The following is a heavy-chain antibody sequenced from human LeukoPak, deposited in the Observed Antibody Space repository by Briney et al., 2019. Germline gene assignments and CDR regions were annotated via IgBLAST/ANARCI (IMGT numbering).Heavy chain of an antibody. V-gene: IGHV4-39*01. J-gene: IGHJ4*02. CDR3: ARVEQQLAGDY. CDR1: GGSISSSSYY. CDR2: IYYSGST. Sequence: SETLSLTCTVSGGSISSSSYYWGWIRQPPGKGLEWIGSIYYSGSTYYNPSLKSRVTISVDTSKNQFSLKLSSVTAADTAVYYCARVEQQLAGDYWGQGTLVTVSS. D-gene: IGHD6-13*01.